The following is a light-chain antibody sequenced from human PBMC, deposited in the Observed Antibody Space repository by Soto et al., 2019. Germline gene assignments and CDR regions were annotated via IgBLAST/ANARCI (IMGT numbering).Light chain of an antibody. CDR2: DAS. J-gene: IGKJ2*01. CDR3: QQYNSYLYT. CDR1: QSISSW. Sequence: IQMTQSPSTLSASVGDRVTITCRASQSISSWLAWYQQKPGKAPKPLLYDASSLESVVPSRFSGSGPGTEFPLTISSLQSDDFATYYCQQYNSYLYTFGQGTQLEIK. V-gene: IGKV1-5*01.